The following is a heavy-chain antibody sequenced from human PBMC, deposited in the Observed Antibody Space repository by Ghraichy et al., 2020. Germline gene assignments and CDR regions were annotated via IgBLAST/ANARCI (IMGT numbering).Heavy chain of an antibody. CDR2: IIPIFGTA. Sequence: SVKVSCKASGGTFSSYAISWVRQAPGQGLEWMGGIIPIFGTANYAQKFQGRVTITADESTSTAYMELSSLRSEDTAVYYCASQRDGYSGYDYWGQGTLVTVSS. D-gene: IGHD5-12*01. CDR1: GGTFSSYA. CDR3: ASQRDGYSGYDY. J-gene: IGHJ4*02. V-gene: IGHV1-69*13.